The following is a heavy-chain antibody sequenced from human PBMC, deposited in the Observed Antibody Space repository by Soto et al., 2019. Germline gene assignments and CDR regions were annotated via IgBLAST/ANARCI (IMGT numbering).Heavy chain of an antibody. J-gene: IGHJ4*02. D-gene: IGHD3-10*01. Sequence: GESLKISCKGSGYSFTNYWIAWVRQMPGKGLEWMGIIYPGDSHTKYSPSFQGQVTISADKSIGTAYLQWSSLKASDSAIYYCARAYYYDSGTYYFPFDYWGQGTLVTVSS. CDR2: IYPGDSHT. V-gene: IGHV5-51*01. CDR3: ARAYYYDSGTYYFPFDY. CDR1: GYSFTNYW.